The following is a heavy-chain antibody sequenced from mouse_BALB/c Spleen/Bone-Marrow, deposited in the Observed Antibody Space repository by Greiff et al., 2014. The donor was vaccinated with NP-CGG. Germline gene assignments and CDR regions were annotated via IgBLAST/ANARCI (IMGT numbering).Heavy chain of an antibody. V-gene: IGHV14-3*02. J-gene: IGHJ4*01. CDR3: ARYNEHYAIDY. CDR1: GFNIKDTY. CDR2: IDPANGNT. Sequence: EVKLEESGAELVKPGASVKLSCTASGFNIKDTYMHWVKQRPEQGLEWIGRIDPANGNTKYDPKFQGKATITADTSSNTAYLQLSSLTSEDTAVYYCARYNEHYAIDYWGQGTSVTVSS.